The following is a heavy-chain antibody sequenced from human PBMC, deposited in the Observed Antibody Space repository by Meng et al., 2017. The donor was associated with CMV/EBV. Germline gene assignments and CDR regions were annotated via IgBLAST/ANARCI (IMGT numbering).Heavy chain of an antibody. V-gene: IGHV1-18*01. CDR3: ARDPLFGGGGRFDL. CDR2: ISAYNGNT. J-gene: IGHJ2*01. Sequence: LVQAWGGCNKPVASVKGSCMASGYTFSIDGIGWVRQAPGQGLEWMGWISAYNGNTNYAQKLQGRVTMTTDTSTSTAYMELRSLRSDDTAVYYCARDPLFGGGGRFDLWGRGTLVTVSS. D-gene: IGHD3-10*01. CDR1: GYTFSIDG.